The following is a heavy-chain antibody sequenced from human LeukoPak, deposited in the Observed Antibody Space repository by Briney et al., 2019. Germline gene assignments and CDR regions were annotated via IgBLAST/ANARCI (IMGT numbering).Heavy chain of an antibody. CDR3: AKIEGSSSYYFDY. CDR1: GFTFIYYA. CDR2: ISGSGGNT. J-gene: IGHJ4*02. D-gene: IGHD6-6*01. V-gene: IGHV3-23*01. Sequence: GGSLRLSCAASGFTFIYYAMSWVRQAPGKGLEWVSTISGSGGNTYYADSVKGRFTISRDNSKNTLYLQMSSLRTEDTAVYYCAKIEGSSSYYFDYWGQGTLVTVSS.